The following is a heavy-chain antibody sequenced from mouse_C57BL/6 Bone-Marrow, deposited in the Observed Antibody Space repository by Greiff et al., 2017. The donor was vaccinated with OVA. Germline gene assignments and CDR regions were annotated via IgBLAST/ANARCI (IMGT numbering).Heavy chain of an antibody. Sequence: EVKLVESGAELVKPGASVKLSCTASGFNIKDYYMHWVKQRTEQGLEWIGRIDPEDGETKYAPKFQGKATITADTSSNTAYLQLSSLTSEDTAVYYCAPYYYGSRAFDYWGQGTTLTVSS. V-gene: IGHV14-2*01. D-gene: IGHD1-1*01. J-gene: IGHJ2*01. CDR1: GFNIKDYY. CDR2: IDPEDGET. CDR3: APYYYGSRAFDY.